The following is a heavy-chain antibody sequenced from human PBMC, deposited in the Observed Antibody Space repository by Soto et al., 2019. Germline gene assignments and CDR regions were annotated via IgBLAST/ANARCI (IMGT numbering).Heavy chain of an antibody. CDR3: VKDRWVDY. CDR1: GFSFSTYA. CDR2: ISSNGVST. V-gene: IGHV3-64D*06. J-gene: IGHJ4*02. Sequence: GGSLRLSCLVSGFSFSTYAIHWVRQAPGKGLEYVSSISSNGVSTYYADSVKGRFTISRDNSKNTLYLQMSSLRAEDTAVYYCVKDRWVDYWGQGVLVTVSS.